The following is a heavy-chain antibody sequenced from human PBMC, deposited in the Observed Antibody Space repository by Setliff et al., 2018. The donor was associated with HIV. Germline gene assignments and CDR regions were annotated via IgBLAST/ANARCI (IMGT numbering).Heavy chain of an antibody. D-gene: IGHD2-2*01. CDR2: ISSNGGST. J-gene: IGHJ4*02. V-gene: IGHV3-64D*09. Sequence: PVGSLRLSCSASGFTFSSYVMHWVRQAPGKGLEYVSAISSNGGSTYYADSVKGRFTISRDNSKNTLYLQMSSLRVEDTAVYYCVKAVIVVIPAAIFDYWGQGTLVTVSS. CDR1: GFTFSSYV. CDR3: VKAVIVVIPAAIFDY.